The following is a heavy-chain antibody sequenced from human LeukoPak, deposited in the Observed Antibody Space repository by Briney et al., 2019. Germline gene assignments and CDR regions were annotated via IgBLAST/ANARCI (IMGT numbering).Heavy chain of an antibody. D-gene: IGHD2-8*02. V-gene: IGHV6-1*01. J-gene: IGHJ5*02. CDR1: GDSVSSNSAA. CDR3: VRDPGNWFDP. CDR2: TYFRAKWYN. Sequence: SQTLSLTCDISGDSVSSNSAAWNWIRQSPSSGLEWLGRTYFRAKWYNDYAPSVKTRIVVNPDTYKNHFSLQLHSVTPEDTDVYYCVRDPGNWFDPWGQGILVTVSP.